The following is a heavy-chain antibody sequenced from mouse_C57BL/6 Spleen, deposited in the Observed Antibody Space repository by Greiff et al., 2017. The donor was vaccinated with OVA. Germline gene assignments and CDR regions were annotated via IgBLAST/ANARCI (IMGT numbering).Heavy chain of an antibody. CDR2: ISSGSSTI. D-gene: IGHD1-1*02. J-gene: IGHJ3*01. Sequence: EVNLVESGGGLVKPGGSLKLSCAASGFTFSDYGMHWVRQAPEQGLEWVAYISSGSSTIYYADTVKGRFTIARDNAKNTLFLQMTSLRSEDAAMYYCARRLWSDGAYWGQGTLVTVSA. CDR3: ARRLWSDGAY. V-gene: IGHV5-17*01. CDR1: GFTFSDYG.